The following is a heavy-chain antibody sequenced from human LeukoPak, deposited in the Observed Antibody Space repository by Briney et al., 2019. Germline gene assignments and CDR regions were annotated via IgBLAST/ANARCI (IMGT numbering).Heavy chain of an antibody. CDR1: GFTFSSYW. CDR3: AKDGTRFCSSTSCYGNAFDI. D-gene: IGHD2-2*01. CDR2: IRYDGSNE. Sequence: PGGSLRLSCAASGFTFSSYWMSWVRQAPGKGLEWVAFIRYDGSNEYYADSVKGRFTISRDNSKNMLYLQMNSLRAEDTAVYYCAKDGTRFCSSTSCYGNAFDIWGQGTMVTVSS. J-gene: IGHJ3*02. V-gene: IGHV3-30*02.